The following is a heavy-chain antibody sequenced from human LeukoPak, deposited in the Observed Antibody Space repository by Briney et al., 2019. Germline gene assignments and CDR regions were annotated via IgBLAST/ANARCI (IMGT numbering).Heavy chain of an antibody. CDR1: GFTFSNYA. D-gene: IGHD6-19*01. Sequence: GGSLRLSCAASGFTFSNYAMHWVRQAPGKGPEWVAVISYDGSTKYYTDSVKGRFTISRDNSENTLYLQMNRLRAEDTAVYYCAREVLVAVSNWFDPWGQGTLVTVSS. CDR3: AREVLVAVSNWFDP. V-gene: IGHV3-30-3*01. J-gene: IGHJ5*02. CDR2: ISYDGSTK.